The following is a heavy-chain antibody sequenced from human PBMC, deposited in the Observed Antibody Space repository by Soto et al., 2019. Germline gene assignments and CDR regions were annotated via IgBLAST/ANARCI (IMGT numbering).Heavy chain of an antibody. J-gene: IGHJ6*02. V-gene: IGHV3-30*18. D-gene: IGHD1-26*01. CDR3: GKDVGDYVPYYYGVDV. CDR2: IAYDGNEK. Sequence: VQLVESGGGVVQPGTSLRLSCAASGFTFKTHAMHWVRQAPGKGLEWMAVIAYDGNEKFYADSVKGRFTISRDNSKNALYLQINTRTNEDTAVYYCGKDVGDYVPYYYGVDVWGQGTTVTVSS. CDR1: GFTFKTHA.